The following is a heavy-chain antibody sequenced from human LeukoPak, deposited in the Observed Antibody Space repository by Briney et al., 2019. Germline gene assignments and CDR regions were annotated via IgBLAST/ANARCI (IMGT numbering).Heavy chain of an antibody. CDR2: ISSSGTI. CDR1: GFNFISYE. CDR3: SRHDDGAGTYYFSYYMDV. D-gene: IGHD3-10*01. J-gene: IGHJ6*03. Sequence: PGGSLRLSCAASGFNFISYEMNWVRQAPGKGLEWISYISSSGTIYYAESVKGRFTISRDDGKSELYLQTNSLRAEDTATYFCSRHDDGAGTYYFSYYMDVWGRGTTVTVSS. V-gene: IGHV3-48*03.